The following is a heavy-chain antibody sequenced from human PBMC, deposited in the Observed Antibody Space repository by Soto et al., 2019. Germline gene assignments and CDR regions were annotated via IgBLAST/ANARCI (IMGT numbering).Heavy chain of an antibody. D-gene: IGHD2-2*01. Sequence: SQTLSLTCAISGDSVSINSSAWNYIRQSPSRGLDGLGRTYYRSKWYNDYAVSVKSRLTINPDTSKNQFSLQLNSVTPEDTAVYYCARGQGRSTSHSPFDPWGQGTLVTVSS. CDR1: GDSVSINSSA. CDR2: TYYRSKWYN. J-gene: IGHJ5*02. V-gene: IGHV6-1*01. CDR3: ARGQGRSTSHSPFDP.